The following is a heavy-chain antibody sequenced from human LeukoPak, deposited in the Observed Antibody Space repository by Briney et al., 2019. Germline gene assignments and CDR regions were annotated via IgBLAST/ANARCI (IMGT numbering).Heavy chain of an antibody. CDR3: ARDRGYSYGILDY. CDR1: GFTVSSNY. CDR2: IYSGSST. Sequence: PGGSLRLSCASSGFTVSSNYMSWVRQAPGKGLEWVSVIYSGSSTYYADSVKGRFTISRDNSKNTLYLQMNSLRAEDTAVYYCARDRGYSYGILDYWGQGTLVTVSS. V-gene: IGHV3-53*01. D-gene: IGHD5-18*01. J-gene: IGHJ4*02.